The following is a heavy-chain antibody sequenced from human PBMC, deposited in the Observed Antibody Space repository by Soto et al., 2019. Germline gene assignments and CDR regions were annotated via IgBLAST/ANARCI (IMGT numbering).Heavy chain of an antibody. V-gene: IGHV4-31*03. J-gene: IGHJ4*02. CDR2: IFYTGST. Sequence: PSETLSLTCTVSGGSISSGAYYWSWIRQHPGKGLEWIGYIFYTGSTYYNPSLKSRVMISVDTSKNQFSLNLSSVTAADTAVYYCARNPNSNYVRSGRYYFDYWGQGTLVTVSS. CDR1: GGSISSGAYY. CDR3: ARNPNSNYVRSGRYYFDY. D-gene: IGHD4-4*01.